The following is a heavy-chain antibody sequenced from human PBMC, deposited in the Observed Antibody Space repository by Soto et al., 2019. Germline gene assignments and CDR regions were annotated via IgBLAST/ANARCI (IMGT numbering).Heavy chain of an antibody. D-gene: IGHD2-8*01. CDR3: SKVWALRDCTNSRCLGAFDI. J-gene: IGHJ3*02. CDR1: AFTFRSYA. V-gene: IGHV3-23*01. CDR2: ITASADTT. Sequence: EEQLLESGGGLVRPGGSLRLSCAASAFTFRSYAMSWVRQAPGKGLEWVSAITASADTTYYADSVKGRFTISRDNSKNTLYLRRDSLRAEDTAVYYCSKVWALRDCTNSRCLGAFDIWGQGTMVTVS.